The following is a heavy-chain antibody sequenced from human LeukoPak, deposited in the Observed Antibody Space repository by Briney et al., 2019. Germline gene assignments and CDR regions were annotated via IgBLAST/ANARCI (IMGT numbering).Heavy chain of an antibody. D-gene: IGHD3-10*01. CDR2: ISNDGRST. V-gene: IGHV3-74*01. CDR1: GFSFNSYW. Sequence: GGSLRLSCAASGFSFNSYWMHWVRQAPGSGLVWVSRISNDGRSTSFADSVKGRFTISRDNAKNTLYLQMNSLSAEGTAVYYCTRGREGNYGLFDSWGQGTLVTVSS. CDR3: TRGREGNYGLFDS. J-gene: IGHJ4*02.